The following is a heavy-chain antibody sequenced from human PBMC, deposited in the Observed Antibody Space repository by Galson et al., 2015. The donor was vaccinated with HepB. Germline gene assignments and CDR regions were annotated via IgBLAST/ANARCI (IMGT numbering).Heavy chain of an antibody. CDR1: GFTFNSYW. CDR2: IKTDGSTT. V-gene: IGHV3-74*01. Sequence: SLRLSCAASGFTFNSYWMHWVRQVPGKGLVWVSRIKTDGSTTNYADFVKGRFTISRDNVKNTLYLQMDSLRVEDTAVYYCTRERFDPWGQGTLVTVSP. CDR3: TRERFDP. J-gene: IGHJ5*02.